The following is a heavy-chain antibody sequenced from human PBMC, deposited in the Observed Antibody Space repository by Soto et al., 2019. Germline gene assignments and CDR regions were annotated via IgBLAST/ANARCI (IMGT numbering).Heavy chain of an antibody. J-gene: IGHJ6*02. V-gene: IGHV1-69*12. CDR3: ARVPTQEDGMDV. D-gene: IGHD4-4*01. CDR2: IIPIFGTA. Sequence: QVQLVQSGAAVKKPGSSVKVSCTASGGTFSSYAISWVRQAPGQGLEWMGGIIPIFGTANYAQRFQGRVTNTADESTSTAYMELSSLRSEDKAVYYCARVPTQEDGMDVWGQGTTVTVSS. CDR1: GGTFSSYA.